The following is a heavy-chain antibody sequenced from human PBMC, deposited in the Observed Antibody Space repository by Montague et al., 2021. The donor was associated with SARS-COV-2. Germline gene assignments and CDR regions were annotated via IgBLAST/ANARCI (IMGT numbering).Heavy chain of an antibody. V-gene: IGHV4-59*08. CDR1: GGSLSTYY. CDR3: ARNAYNHYGLDV. Sequence: SETLSLTCSVSGGSLSTYYWSWIRQPPGKGLEWIGYIDDSGTTRYNPSLRSRATISLALSKNQFSLDLNSVTAADTAVYYCARNAYNHYGLDVWGQGTTVTVSS. CDR2: IDDSGTT. J-gene: IGHJ6*02.